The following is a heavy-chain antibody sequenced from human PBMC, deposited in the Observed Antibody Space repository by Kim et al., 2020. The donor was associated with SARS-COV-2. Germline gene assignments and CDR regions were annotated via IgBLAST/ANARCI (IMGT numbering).Heavy chain of an antibody. CDR3: AKKVPAARMWGGYGMDV. Sequence: GGSLRLSCAXSGFTFSSYAMSWVRQAPGKGLEWVSAISGSGGSTYYADSVKGRFTISRDNSKNTLYLQMNSLRAEDTAVYYCAKKVPAARMWGGYGMDVWGQGTTVTVSS. J-gene: IGHJ6*02. CDR2: ISGSGGST. D-gene: IGHD2-2*01. CDR1: GFTFSSYA. V-gene: IGHV3-23*01.